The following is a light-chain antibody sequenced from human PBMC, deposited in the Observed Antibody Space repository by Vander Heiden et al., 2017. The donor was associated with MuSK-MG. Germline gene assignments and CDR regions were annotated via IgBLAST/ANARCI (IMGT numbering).Light chain of an antibody. CDR3: QSYDSSLSGHVV. V-gene: IGLV1-40*01. CDR2: GNS. Sequence: QSVLTQPPSLSGAPGRRVTISCTGSNYNIGAGYDVHWYQQLQRTAPKLLINGNSNRPSGVPDRFSGYKSGTSASLAITGLQAEDEADYYCQSYDSSLSGHVVFGGGTKLTVL. J-gene: IGLJ2*01. CDR1: NYNIGAGYD.